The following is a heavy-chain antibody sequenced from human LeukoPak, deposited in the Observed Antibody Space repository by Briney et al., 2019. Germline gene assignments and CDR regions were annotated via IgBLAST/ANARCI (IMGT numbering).Heavy chain of an antibody. J-gene: IGHJ6*02. CDR3: AKVGLVQGYSGMDV. CDR1: GFTFSSYG. CDR2: ISYDGSNK. V-gene: IGHV3-30*18. D-gene: IGHD6-13*01. Sequence: GRSLRLSCAASGFTFSSYGMHWVRQAPGKGLEWVAVISYDGSNKYYADSVKGRFTIPRDNSKNTLYLQMNSLRAEDTAVYYCAKVGLVQGYSGMDVWGQGTTVTVSS.